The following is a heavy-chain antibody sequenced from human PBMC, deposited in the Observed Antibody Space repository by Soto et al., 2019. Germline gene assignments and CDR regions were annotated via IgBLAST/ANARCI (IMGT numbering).Heavy chain of an antibody. CDR3: ARGDHYYGLNY. V-gene: IGHV4-34*01. Sequence: WETLSLTCAVYGGSFSGYYWSWIRQPPGKGLEWIGEINHSGSTNYNPSLKSRVTISVDTSKNQFSLKLSSVTAADTAVYYCARGDHYYGLNYWGQGTLVTVSS. CDR1: GGSFSGYY. J-gene: IGHJ4*02. CDR2: INHSGST. D-gene: IGHD3-10*01.